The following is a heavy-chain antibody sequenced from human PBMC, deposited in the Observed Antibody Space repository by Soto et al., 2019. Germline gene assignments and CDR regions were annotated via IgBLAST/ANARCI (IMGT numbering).Heavy chain of an antibody. CDR1: GGSVNSDNFY. CDR3: AREFSNSPEAFDS. D-gene: IGHD6-6*01. Sequence: QVYLQESGPGQVKPSETLSLICTVSGGSVNSDNFYWSWIRQPPGRGLEWIGYIYYTGSTSYNPSLKSRVTISIDTSRNQFSLKLSSVTAADTAVYYCAREFSNSPEAFDSWGQGSLVTVSS. J-gene: IGHJ4*02. CDR2: IYYTGST. V-gene: IGHV4-61*01.